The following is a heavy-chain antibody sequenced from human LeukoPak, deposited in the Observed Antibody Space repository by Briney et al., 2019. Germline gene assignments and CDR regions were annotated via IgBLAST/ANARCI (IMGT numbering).Heavy chain of an antibody. CDR3: AREGEKVGATGFDY. CDR2: IKQDGSEK. V-gene: IGHV3-7*01. D-gene: IGHD1-26*01. Sequence: GGSLRLSCAASGFTFSSYWMSWVRQAPGKGLEWVANIKQDGSEKYYVDPVKGRFTISRDNAKNSLYLQMNSLRAEDTAVYYCAREGEKVGATGFDYWGQGTLVTVSS. CDR1: GFTFSSYW. J-gene: IGHJ4*02.